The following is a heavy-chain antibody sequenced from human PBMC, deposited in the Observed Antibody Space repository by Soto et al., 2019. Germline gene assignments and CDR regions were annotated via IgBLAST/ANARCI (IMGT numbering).Heavy chain of an antibody. D-gene: IGHD5-18*01. CDR3: AKDESLDTATH. CDR1: GFTFSSYA. Sequence: PRGSLRLSCAASGFTFSSYAMSWIRQAPGKGLEWVSAISGSGGSTYYADSVKGRFTISRDNSKNTLYLQMNSLRAEDTAVYYCAKDESLDTATHWGQGTLVTVSS. J-gene: IGHJ4*02. CDR2: ISGSGGST. V-gene: IGHV3-23*01.